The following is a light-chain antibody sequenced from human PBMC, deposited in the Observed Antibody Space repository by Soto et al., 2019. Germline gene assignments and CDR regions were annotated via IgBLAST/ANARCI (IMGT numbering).Light chain of an antibody. CDR1: QSISSW. CDR3: QQYNSYST. CDR2: KAS. Sequence: DIHMTQSPSTLSASVGDRVTITCRASQSISSWLAWYQQKPGKAPKLLIYKASSLESGVPSRFSGSGPGTEFTLTINSLQPDDFATYYCQQYNSYSTFGQGTKVDIK. V-gene: IGKV1-5*03. J-gene: IGKJ1*01.